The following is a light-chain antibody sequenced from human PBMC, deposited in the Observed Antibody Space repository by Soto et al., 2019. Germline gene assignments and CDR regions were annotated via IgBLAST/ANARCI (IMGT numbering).Light chain of an antibody. J-gene: IGKJ1*01. Sequence: EIVMTQSPATLSVSPGERATLSCRASQSVSSNLAWYQQKPGQAPRLLIYGASTRATGIPARFSGSGSGTEFTLTISSLQSEDFAVYYCQQYYSWPLAFGQGTKVESK. CDR2: GAS. CDR1: QSVSSN. V-gene: IGKV3-15*01. CDR3: QQYYSWPLA.